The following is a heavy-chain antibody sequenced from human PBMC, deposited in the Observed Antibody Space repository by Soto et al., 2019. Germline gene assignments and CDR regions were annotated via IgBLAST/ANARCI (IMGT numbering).Heavy chain of an antibody. V-gene: IGHV4-59*01. D-gene: IGHD5-12*01. J-gene: IGHJ4*02. CDR1: GGSISSYY. Sequence: QVQLQESGPGLVKPSETLSLTCTVSGGSISSYYWSWIRQPPGKGLEWIGYIYYSGSTNYNPSLKSRVTISVDTSKNQFSLQLSSVTAADTAVYYCARVVSDVEMATIWFDYWGQGTLVTVSS. CDR3: ARVVSDVEMATIWFDY. CDR2: IYYSGST.